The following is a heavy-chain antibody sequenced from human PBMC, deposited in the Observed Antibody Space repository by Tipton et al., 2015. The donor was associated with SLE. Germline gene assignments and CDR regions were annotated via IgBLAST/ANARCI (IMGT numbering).Heavy chain of an antibody. Sequence: TLSLTCAVYGGSFSGYYWSWIRQPPGKGLEWIGSIYYSGSTYYNPSLKSRVTISVDTSKNQFSLKLSSVTAADTAVYYCARSHCSSTSCYRYFDYWGQGTLVTVSS. CDR3: ARSHCSSTSCYRYFDY. CDR1: GGSFSGYY. CDR2: IYYSGST. V-gene: IGHV4-34*01. J-gene: IGHJ4*02. D-gene: IGHD2-2*02.